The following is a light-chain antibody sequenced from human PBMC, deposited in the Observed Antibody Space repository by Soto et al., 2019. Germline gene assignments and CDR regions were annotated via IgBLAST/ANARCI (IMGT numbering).Light chain of an antibody. CDR3: AAWDDSLNGVV. CDR1: SYNIGSKT. J-gene: IGLJ2*01. V-gene: IGLV1-44*01. Sequence: QSVLTQPPSASGTPGQRVTISCSGSSYNIGSKTVNWYQQLPGTAPKLLIYSNNQRPSGVPDRFSGSKSGTSASLAISGPQSEDEADYYCAAWDDSLNGVVFGGGTKLTVL. CDR2: SNN.